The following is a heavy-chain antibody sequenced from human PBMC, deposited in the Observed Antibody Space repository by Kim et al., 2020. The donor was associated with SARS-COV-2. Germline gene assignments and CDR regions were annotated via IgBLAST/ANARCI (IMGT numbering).Heavy chain of an antibody. J-gene: IGHJ4*02. CDR3: ATEGKLKSFDY. Sequence: GGSLRLSCAASGFTFSSYWMHWVRQAPGKGLVWVSGIKSDGSSRIYADSVKGRFTISRDNAKNAVDLQMNSLRAEDTAVYYCATEGKLKSFDYWGQGTLVTVSS. CDR2: IKSDGSSR. V-gene: IGHV3-74*01. CDR1: GFTFSSYW.